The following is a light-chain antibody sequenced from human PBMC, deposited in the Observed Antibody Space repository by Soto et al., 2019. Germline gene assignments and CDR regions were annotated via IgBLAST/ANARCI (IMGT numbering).Light chain of an antibody. CDR3: SSYTAGGTI. Sequence: QSALTQPASVSGSPGQSITISCTGTSGDVGGHYYVSWYQQLQGKAPKLMISEVSNRPSGVSNRFSGSKSGNTASLTISGLQAEDEADYYCSSYTAGGTIFGTGTKVTVL. CDR1: SGDVGGHYY. V-gene: IGLV2-14*01. CDR2: EVS. J-gene: IGLJ1*01.